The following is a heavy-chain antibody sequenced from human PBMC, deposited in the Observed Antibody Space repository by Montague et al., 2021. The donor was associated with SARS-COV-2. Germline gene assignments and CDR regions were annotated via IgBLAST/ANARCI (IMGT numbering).Heavy chain of an antibody. CDR3: ASGWTLFD. J-gene: IGHJ4*02. V-gene: IGHV6-1*01. CDR2: PQYENERHT. D-gene: IGHD6-19*01. CDR1: GDSVVGPGRG. Sequence: CAISGDSVVGPGRGWEWHRSEPQTHSERVGRPQYENERHTDYAVSVEGRLAIDADTSKNQFSLQLHSVTPEDSAVYYCASGWTLFDWGQGTLVTVSS.